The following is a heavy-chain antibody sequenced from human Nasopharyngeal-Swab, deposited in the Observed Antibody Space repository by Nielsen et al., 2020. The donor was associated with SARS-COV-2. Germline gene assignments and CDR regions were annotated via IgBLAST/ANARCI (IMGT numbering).Heavy chain of an antibody. CDR1: GFTFSSYW. CDR2: IKKGGSEQ. D-gene: IGHD2-2*01. Sequence: GESLKISCAASGFTFSSYWMSWVRQAPGKGLEWVAHIKKGGSEQYYVDSVKGRFTISRDNAKNSLYLQMNSLRAEDTAVYYCARYCSTTSCPRGFDYWGQGTLVTVSS. J-gene: IGHJ4*02. V-gene: IGHV3-7*01. CDR3: ARYCSTTSCPRGFDY.